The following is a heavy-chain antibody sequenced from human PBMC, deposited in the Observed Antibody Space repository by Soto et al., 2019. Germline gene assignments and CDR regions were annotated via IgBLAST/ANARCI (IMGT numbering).Heavy chain of an antibody. CDR2: IDWDDDK. V-gene: IGHV2-70*01. CDR1: GFSLSTSGMC. CDR3: ARSLGVALNYGMDV. J-gene: IGHJ6*02. D-gene: IGHD3-16*01. Sequence: SGPTLVNPTQTLTLTCTFSGFSLSTSGMCVSWIRQPPGKALEWLALIDWDDDKYYSTSLKTRLTISKDTSKNQVVLTMTNMDPVDTATYYCARSLGVALNYGMDVWGQRTPVTVSS.